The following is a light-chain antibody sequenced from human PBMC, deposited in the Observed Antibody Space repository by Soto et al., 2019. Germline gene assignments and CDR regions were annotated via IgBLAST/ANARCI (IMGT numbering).Light chain of an antibody. Sequence: DVQMTQSPSTLSASVGERVTITCRASQSVASLLAWYQQKPVKAPKLLIYKASSLESGVSSRFSGSGSGTEFSLTINSLQPDDSATYYCQQYNRYSPWSFGQGTKVDIK. CDR1: QSVASL. CDR2: KAS. CDR3: QQYNRYSPWS. J-gene: IGKJ1*01. V-gene: IGKV1-5*03.